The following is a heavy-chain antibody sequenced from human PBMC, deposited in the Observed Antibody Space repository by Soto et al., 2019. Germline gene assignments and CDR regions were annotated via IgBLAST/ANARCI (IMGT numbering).Heavy chain of an antibody. CDR3: SVVTATRPTRDFDY. J-gene: IGHJ4*02. V-gene: IGHV1-69*05. D-gene: IGHD2-21*02. Sequence: SVKVSCEASGGTFSSYAISWVRQAPGQGLEWMGGIIPIFGTANSAQKFQGRVTITTDRSTSTAYMELSSLRPEDTAVYYCSVVTATRPTRDFDYWGQGTLVTVSS. CDR2: IIPIFGTA. CDR1: GGTFSSYA.